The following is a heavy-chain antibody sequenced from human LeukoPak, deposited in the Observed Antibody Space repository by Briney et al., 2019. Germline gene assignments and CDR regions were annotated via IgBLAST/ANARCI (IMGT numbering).Heavy chain of an antibody. D-gene: IGHD3-22*01. CDR3: ARDRFDDSSGYYYHYFYYMDV. CDR2: IYYSGNT. CDR1: GGSISSDNYY. J-gene: IGHJ6*03. Sequence: SETLSLTCTVSGGSISSDNYYWGWIRQPPGKGLEWIGSIYYSGNTDYNPSLKSRVTISVETSKNQFSLKLSSVTAADTAVYYCARDRFDDSSGYYYHYFYYMDVWGKGTTVTVSS. V-gene: IGHV4-39*07.